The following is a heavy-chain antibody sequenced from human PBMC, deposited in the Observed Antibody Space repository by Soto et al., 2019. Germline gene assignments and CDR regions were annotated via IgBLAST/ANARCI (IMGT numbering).Heavy chain of an antibody. J-gene: IGHJ6*02. CDR2: IWYDGNTK. CDR1: GFTFNSYG. V-gene: IGHV3-33*01. D-gene: IGHD6-19*01. Sequence: QIQLVESGGGVVQPGRSLRLSCTASGFTFNSYGFNWVRQAPGKGLEWVAVIWYDGNTKYYADSVKGRFTISQDNLRSTVYLKMNSLTAEDTAVYYCARPLVAPVAGPYYYGMDVWGQGTTVTVSS. CDR3: ARPLVAPVAGPYYYGMDV.